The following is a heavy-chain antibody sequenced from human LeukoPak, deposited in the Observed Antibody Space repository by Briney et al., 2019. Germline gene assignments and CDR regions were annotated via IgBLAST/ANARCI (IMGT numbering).Heavy chain of an antibody. V-gene: IGHV3-23*01. Sequence: GGSLRLSCAASGFNFNTYAMYWVRQAPWKGLEWVSSISTSGGSTYYADSVKGRFTISRDNSKNTLYLQMNGLRAEDTAVYYCARGYTSVSSLRAFDIWGQGTMVTVSS. CDR2: ISTSGGST. J-gene: IGHJ3*02. CDR3: ARGYTSVSSLRAFDI. CDR1: GFNFNTYA. D-gene: IGHD6-19*01.